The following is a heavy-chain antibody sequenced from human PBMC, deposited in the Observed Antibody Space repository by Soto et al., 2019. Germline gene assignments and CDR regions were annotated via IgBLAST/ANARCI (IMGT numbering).Heavy chain of an antibody. Sequence: EVQLVESGGGLVQPGGSLRLSCAASGFTFSSYWMHWVRQAPGKGLVWVSRINSAGSSTSYADSVKGRFTISRDNAKHTLYLQMNSLRAEDTAVYYCVRTSLVVAAATREDYWGQGTLVTVSS. V-gene: IGHV3-74*01. CDR3: VRTSLVVAAATREDY. CDR1: GFTFSSYW. CDR2: INSAGSST. D-gene: IGHD2-15*01. J-gene: IGHJ4*02.